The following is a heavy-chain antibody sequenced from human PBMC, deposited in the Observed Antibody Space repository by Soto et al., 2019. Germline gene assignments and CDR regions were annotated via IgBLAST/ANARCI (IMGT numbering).Heavy chain of an antibody. D-gene: IGHD3-22*01. J-gene: IGHJ4*02. V-gene: IGHV1-18*01. CDR3: ARDRLRGYDNSGFYS. Sequence: QVQLVQSGAELRNRGASVKVSCQASGYSFTYYGINWVRQAPGQGLEWMAWINPSNGNSNYAQKFDDRLTVTTATSTNTVYMEWRSLKSDDTAIYYCARDRLRGYDNSGFYSWGQGTLVSVSS. CDR2: INPSNGNS. CDR1: GYSFTYYG.